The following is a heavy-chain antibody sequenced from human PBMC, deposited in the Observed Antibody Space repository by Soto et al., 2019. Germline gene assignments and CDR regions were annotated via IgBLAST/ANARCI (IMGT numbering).Heavy chain of an antibody. CDR3: AKEVAVAGDFDY. Sequence: GGSLRLSCVASGFTFSSYGIHWVRQAPGKGLEWVAVISSDGNTKYYADSVKGRFTISRDNSKNTLYLQMDSLRPEDTAVYYCAKEVAVAGDFDYWGQGTLVTVSS. CDR1: GFTFSSYG. D-gene: IGHD6-19*01. CDR2: ISSDGNTK. V-gene: IGHV3-30*18. J-gene: IGHJ4*02.